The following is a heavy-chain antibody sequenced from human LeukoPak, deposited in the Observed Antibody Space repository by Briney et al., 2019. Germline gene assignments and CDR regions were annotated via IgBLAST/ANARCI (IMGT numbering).Heavy chain of an antibody. CDR3: ARGRQRWLQSDAFDI. CDR1: GFTSSSYA. CDR2: ISNDGSNK. J-gene: IGHJ3*02. Sequence: PGGSLRLSCAAYGFTSSSYAMSWVRQAPGKGLEWVAVISNDGSNKYYADSVKGRFTISRDNSKNTFYLQTNSLRPEDTALYYCARGRQRWLQSDAFDIWGLGTMVTVSS. V-gene: IGHV3-30-3*01. D-gene: IGHD5-24*01.